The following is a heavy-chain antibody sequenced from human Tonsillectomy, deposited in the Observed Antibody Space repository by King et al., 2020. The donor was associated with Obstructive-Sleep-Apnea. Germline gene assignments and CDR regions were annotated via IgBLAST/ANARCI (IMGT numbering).Heavy chain of an antibody. Sequence: VQLQESGPGLVKPSETLSLICTVSGGSISSYYWSWIRQPPGKGLEWIGYIDYSGGTNYSPSLKSRVTISVDTSKNQFSLKLSSVTAADTAVYYCARAPRGVVGTWFDPWGQGTLVTVSS. CDR1: GGSISSYY. V-gene: IGHV4-59*01. J-gene: IGHJ5*02. CDR2: IDYSGGT. D-gene: IGHD6-19*01. CDR3: ARAPRGVVGTWFDP.